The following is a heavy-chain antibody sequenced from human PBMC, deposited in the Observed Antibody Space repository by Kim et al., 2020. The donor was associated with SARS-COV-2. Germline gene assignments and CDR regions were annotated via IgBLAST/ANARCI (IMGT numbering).Heavy chain of an antibody. CDR2: IYYSGST. D-gene: IGHD3-22*01. Sequence: SETLSLTCTVSGGSISSYYWSWIRQPPGKGLEWIGYIYYSGSTNYNPSLKSRVTISVDTSKNQFSLKLSSVTAADTAVYYCARTDYYYDSSGYFDAFDIWGQGTMVTVSS. V-gene: IGHV4-59*13. CDR1: GGSISSYY. J-gene: IGHJ3*02. CDR3: ARTDYYYDSSGYFDAFDI.